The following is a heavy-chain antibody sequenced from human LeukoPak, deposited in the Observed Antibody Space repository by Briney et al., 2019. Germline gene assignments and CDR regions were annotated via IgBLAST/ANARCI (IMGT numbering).Heavy chain of an antibody. V-gene: IGHV3-11*05. CDR3: ARGTAGDY. Sequence: PGGSLSLSCAASGFTFSDHYMSWIRQAPGKGLEWVSYISTSSSYTTYADSVKGRFTISRDNAKNSLFLQMNSLRAEDTAVYYCARGTAGDYWGQGTLVTVSS. CDR1: GFTFSDHY. CDR2: ISTSSSYT. J-gene: IGHJ4*02.